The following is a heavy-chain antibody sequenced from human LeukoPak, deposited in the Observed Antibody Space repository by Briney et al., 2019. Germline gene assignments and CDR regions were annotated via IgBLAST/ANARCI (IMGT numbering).Heavy chain of an antibody. J-gene: IGHJ4*02. CDR3: ARDLNPDYSNYNLDY. Sequence: PGGSVRLSCAASGFTFSSYWMHWVRQAPGKGLVWVSRINSDGSSTSYADSVKGRFTISRDNAKNTLYLQMNSLRAEDTAVYYCARDLNPDYSNYNLDYWGQGTLVTVSS. CDR2: INSDGSST. V-gene: IGHV3-74*01. D-gene: IGHD4-11*01. CDR1: GFTFSSYW.